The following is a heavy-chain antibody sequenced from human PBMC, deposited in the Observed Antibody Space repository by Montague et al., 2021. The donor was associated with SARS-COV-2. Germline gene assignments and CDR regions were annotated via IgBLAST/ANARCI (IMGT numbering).Heavy chain of an antibody. J-gene: IGHJ4*02. CDR3: ARGPTNNIGMVATRLDY. CDR2: INHSGST. D-gene: IGHD5-12*01. CDR1: GGSITESS. V-gene: IGHV4-34*01. Sequence: SETLSLTCAVYGGSITESSWTWIRQVPGKGLEWIGEINHSGSTNYNPSLKSRVTISVDTSNNQFSLKLASVTAADTAVYYCARGPTNNIGMVATRLDYWGQGTLVTVSS.